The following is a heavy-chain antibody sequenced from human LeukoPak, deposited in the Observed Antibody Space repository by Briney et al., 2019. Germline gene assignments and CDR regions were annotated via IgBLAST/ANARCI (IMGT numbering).Heavy chain of an antibody. J-gene: IGHJ4*02. Sequence: ASVKVYCKASGYTFSTYTVHWVRQAPGQRLEWMGWINAGNGNTKYSQNFQGRVSITRDTSASTAYMEMSSLRCEDTAVYYCAREIDRDDYNRFFDYWGQGTLVTVSS. CDR3: AREIDRDDYNRFFDY. CDR1: GYTFSTYT. CDR2: INAGNGNT. V-gene: IGHV1-3*01. D-gene: IGHD5-24*01.